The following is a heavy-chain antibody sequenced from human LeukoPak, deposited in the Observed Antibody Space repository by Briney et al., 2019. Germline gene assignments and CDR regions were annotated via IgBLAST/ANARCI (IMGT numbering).Heavy chain of an antibody. CDR2: INHSGST. Sequence: PSETLSLTCAAYGGSFSGYYWSWIRQPPGKGLEWIGEINHSGSTNYNPSLKSRVTISVDTSKNQFSLKQSSVTAADTAVYYCALTAYDFWSGYFFDYWGQGTLVTVSS. D-gene: IGHD3-3*01. CDR1: GGSFSGYY. J-gene: IGHJ4*02. CDR3: ALTAYDFWSGYFFDY. V-gene: IGHV4-34*01.